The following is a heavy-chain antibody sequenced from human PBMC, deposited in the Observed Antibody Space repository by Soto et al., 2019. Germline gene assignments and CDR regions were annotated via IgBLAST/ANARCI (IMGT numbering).Heavy chain of an antibody. V-gene: IGHV3-53*01. CDR3: ARDSSSGWSGDFDY. D-gene: IGHD6-19*01. CDR2: VFSTGNT. CDR1: GFTVNNNY. Sequence: PGGSLRLSCAASGFTVNNNYMAWVRQAPGKGLEWVSVVFSTGNTYYADSVKGRFTISGDNSKNTVYLQMNSLRAEDTAIYYCARDSSSGWSGDFDYWGQGTLVTVSS. J-gene: IGHJ4*02.